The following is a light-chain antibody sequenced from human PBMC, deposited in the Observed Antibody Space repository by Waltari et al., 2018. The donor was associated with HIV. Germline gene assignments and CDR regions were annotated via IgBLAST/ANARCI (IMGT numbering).Light chain of an antibody. CDR1: QGISSN. CDR3: QQLNSFPLFT. J-gene: IGKJ3*01. CDR2: AAS. V-gene: IGKV1-9*01. Sequence: DIQLTLSPSFLSASVGDRVTIPCRASQGISSNLAWYQQKPGKAPKLLIYAASTLQSGVPSRFSGSGSGTEFTLTISSLQPEDFATYYCQQLNSFPLFTFGPGTKVDIK.